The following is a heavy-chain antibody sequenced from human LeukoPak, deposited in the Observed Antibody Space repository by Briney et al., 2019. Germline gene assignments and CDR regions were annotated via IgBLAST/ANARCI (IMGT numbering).Heavy chain of an antibody. J-gene: IGHJ4*02. CDR1: GFTFGDYA. Sequence: GGSLRLSCRTSGFTFGDYAMSWVRQAPGKGLEWVGFIRSKTYGGTTEYDASVKGRFTISRDDSKSIAYLQMNSLKTEDTGVYYCTKVEWELPRNWGQGTLVTVSS. CDR3: TKVEWELPRN. CDR2: IRSKTYGGTT. V-gene: IGHV3-49*04. D-gene: IGHD1-26*01.